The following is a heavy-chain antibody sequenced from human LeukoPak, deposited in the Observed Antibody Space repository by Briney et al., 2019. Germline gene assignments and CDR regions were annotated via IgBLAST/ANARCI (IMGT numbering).Heavy chain of an antibody. CDR2: IYGNGGRT. CDR3: AKDSIPDGYNSLDY. V-gene: IGHV3-23*01. J-gene: IGHJ4*02. CDR1: GFTFSGFS. D-gene: IGHD5-24*01. Sequence: PGGSLRLSCEASGFTFSGFSMSWVRQAPGKGLEWVSSIYGNGGRTFYSDSVQGRFTISRDNSRNTLYLQMDSLRVEDTAIYYCAKDSIPDGYNSLDYWGQGTLVTVSS.